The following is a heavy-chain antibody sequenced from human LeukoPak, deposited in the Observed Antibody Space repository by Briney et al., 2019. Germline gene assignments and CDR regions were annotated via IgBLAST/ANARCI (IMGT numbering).Heavy chain of an antibody. D-gene: IGHD7-27*01. CDR3: ARESTGDLDYYYYYMDV. V-gene: IGHV4-4*07. CDR2: IYTSGST. Sequence: SETLSLTCTVSGGSISSYYWSWIRQPAGKGLEWIGRIYTSGSTNYNPSLKSRVTMSVDTSKNQFSLKLSSVTAADTAVYYCARESTGDLDYYYYYMDVWGKGTTVTVSS. J-gene: IGHJ6*03. CDR1: GGSISSYY.